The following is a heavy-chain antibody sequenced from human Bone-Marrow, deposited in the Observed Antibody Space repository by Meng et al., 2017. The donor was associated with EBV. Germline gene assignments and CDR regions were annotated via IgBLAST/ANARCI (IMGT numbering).Heavy chain of an antibody. CDR2: LIPMTGVA. Sequence: QVQVVQSGAEVKQPGSSVLFPCKTSGGTFRSDAISWVRQAPGQGLVWMGGLIPMTGVAHYAQKFQDRVSIIADESTSTHYLELSSLRSEDTAIYFCASESGRGFTPDYWGQGTLVTVSS. V-gene: IGHV1-69*01. CDR3: ASESGRGFTPDY. CDR1: GGTFRSDA. D-gene: IGHD3-10*01. J-gene: IGHJ4*02.